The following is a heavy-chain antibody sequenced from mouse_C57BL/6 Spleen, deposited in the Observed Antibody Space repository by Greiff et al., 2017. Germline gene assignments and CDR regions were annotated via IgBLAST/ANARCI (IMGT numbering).Heavy chain of an antibody. V-gene: IGHV5-17*01. CDR1: GFTFSDYG. J-gene: IGHJ4*01. CDR2: LRSGSSTI. CDR3: ARPDGYYYAMDY. D-gene: IGHD2-3*01. Sequence: EVKLVESGGGLVKPGGSLKLSCAASGFTFSDYGMHWVRQAPEKGLEWVAYLRSGSSTIYSADTVKGRFTISRDNAKNTLFLQMTSLRSEDTAMYYCARPDGYYYAMDYWGQGTSVTVAS.